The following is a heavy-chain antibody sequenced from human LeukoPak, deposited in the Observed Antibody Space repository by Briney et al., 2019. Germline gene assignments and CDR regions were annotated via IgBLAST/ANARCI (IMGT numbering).Heavy chain of an antibody. Sequence: GWALRLSCAASGFTFNSYAMSWVRQAPGKGVDWVSAISGIRGSTYYADSVKGRFTISRDNSKNTLYLQMNSLRADDTAVYYCAKDPSSYYYDSSGYPVFAFDIWGQGTMVTVSS. CDR1: GFTFNSYA. V-gene: IGHV3-23*01. CDR3: AKDPSSYYYDSSGYPVFAFDI. D-gene: IGHD3-22*01. CDR2: ISGIRGST. J-gene: IGHJ3*02.